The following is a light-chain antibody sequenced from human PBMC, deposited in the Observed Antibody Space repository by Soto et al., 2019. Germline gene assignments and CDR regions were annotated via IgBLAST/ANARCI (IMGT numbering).Light chain of an antibody. J-gene: IGKJ4*01. CDR2: DAS. V-gene: IGKV3-20*01. CDR1: QTVRNNY. Sequence: EIVLTQSPGILYLSPGARATLSGRASQTVRNNYLAWYQQKPGQAPRLLIYDASSRATGIPDRFSGGGSGTDFTLTISRLEPEEFAVYYCKQFSSYPLTVGGGTKVDIK. CDR3: KQFSSYPLT.